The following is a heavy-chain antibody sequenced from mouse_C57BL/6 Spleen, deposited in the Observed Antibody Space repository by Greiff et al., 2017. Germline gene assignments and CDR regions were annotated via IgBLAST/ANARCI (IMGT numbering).Heavy chain of an antibody. J-gene: IGHJ4*01. CDR1: GYAFSSSW. V-gene: IGHV1-82*01. CDR3: AREGVRRDAMDY. D-gene: IGHD2-14*01. CDR2: IYPGDGDT. Sequence: QVQLKESGPELVKPGASVKISCKASGYAFSSSWMNWVKQRPGKGLEWIGRIYPGDGDTNYNGKFKGKATLTADKSSSAAYMQLSSLTSEDSAVDFCAREGVRRDAMDYWGQGTSVTVSS.